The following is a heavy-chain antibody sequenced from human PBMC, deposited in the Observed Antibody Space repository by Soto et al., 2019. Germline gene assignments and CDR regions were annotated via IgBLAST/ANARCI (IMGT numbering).Heavy chain of an antibody. V-gene: IGHV4-34*01. J-gene: IGHJ4*01. CDR3: ARHSWELRKTFDY. D-gene: IGHD1-7*01. Sequence: SETLSLTCAVYGGSFSGYYWSWIRQPPGKGLEWIGYIYHSGSTYYNPSLKSRVTISVDRSKNQFSLKLSSVTAADTAVYYCARHSWELRKTFDYWGQGTLVTVSS. CDR2: IYHSGST. CDR1: GGSFSGYY.